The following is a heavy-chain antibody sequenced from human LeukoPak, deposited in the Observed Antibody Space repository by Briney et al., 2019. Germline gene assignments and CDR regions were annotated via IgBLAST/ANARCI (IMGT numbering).Heavy chain of an antibody. CDR1: GFSFSRHW. D-gene: IGHD1-26*01. V-gene: IGHV3-7*01. CDR2: IKQDGSEK. J-gene: IGHJ3*02. CDR3: ARDRAPGSWQGALDI. Sequence: GGSLRLSCAASGFSFSRHWMNWVRQAPGKGLEWVANIKQDGSEKYYVDSVKGRFTISRDNAKNSLFLQMNSLRAEDTAVYYCARDRAPGSWQGALDIWGQGTMVTVSS.